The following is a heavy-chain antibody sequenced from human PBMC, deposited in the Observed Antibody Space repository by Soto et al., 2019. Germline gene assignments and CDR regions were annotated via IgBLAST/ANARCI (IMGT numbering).Heavy chain of an antibody. CDR3: ARDARMPTDLGGYYYYAMDV. CDR1: GGSVSSVSYY. CDR2: IYYSGGT. V-gene: IGHV4-61*01. Sequence: SETLSLTCTVSGGSVSSVSYYWSWIRQPPGKGLEWIGYIYYSGGTNYNPSLKSRVTISVDTSKNQFSLKLSSVTAADTAVYYCARDARMPTDLGGYYYYAMDVSVQGTTVTVSS. J-gene: IGHJ6*02. D-gene: IGHD4-4*01.